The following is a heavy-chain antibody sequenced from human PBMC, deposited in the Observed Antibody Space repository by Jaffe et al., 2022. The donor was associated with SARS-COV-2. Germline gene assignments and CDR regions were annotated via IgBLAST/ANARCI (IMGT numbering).Heavy chain of an antibody. Sequence: EVHLVESGGGLVQPGGSLRLSCAASGFTFSSYWMHWVRQAPGKGLVWVSRINSDGSSTGYADSVKGRFTISRDNAKNTLYLQMSSLRAEDTAVYYCARPLWFGELFSGYYGMDVWGQGTTVTVSS. J-gene: IGHJ6*02. D-gene: IGHD3-10*01. CDR1: GFTFSSYW. CDR2: INSDGSST. CDR3: ARPLWFGELFSGYYGMDV. V-gene: IGHV3-74*01.